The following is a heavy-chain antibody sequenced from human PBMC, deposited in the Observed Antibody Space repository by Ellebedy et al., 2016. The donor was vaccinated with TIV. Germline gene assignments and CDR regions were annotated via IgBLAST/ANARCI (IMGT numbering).Heavy chain of an antibody. CDR2: ISHDGSNK. D-gene: IGHD6-13*01. CDR3: ARGSGSRGYFDS. Sequence: GESLKISCAASGFTFSYYSMHWVRQAPGKGLEWVAVISHDGSNKYHAESVKGRFTISRDDSKNTLYLQMNTLRTEDTALYFCARGSGSRGYFDSWGQGTLVTVSS. V-gene: IGHV3-30-3*01. J-gene: IGHJ4*02. CDR1: GFTFSYYS.